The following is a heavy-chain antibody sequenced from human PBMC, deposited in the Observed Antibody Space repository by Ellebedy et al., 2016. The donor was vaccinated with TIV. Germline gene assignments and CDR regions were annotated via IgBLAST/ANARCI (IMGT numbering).Heavy chain of an antibody. D-gene: IGHD2-21*01. V-gene: IGHV4-59*12. CDR1: GFAFNTYG. CDR3: ATGRSSCRGDKCRHPISTAFDF. Sequence: ESLKISCEVSGFAFNTYGMNWIRQPPGKGLEWIGYIFYNGSTNYNPSLKSRVTISVDTSKNQFSLSLTSVTAADTALYFCATGRSSCRGDKCRHPISTAFDFWGQGTMVTVSS. CDR2: IFYNGST. J-gene: IGHJ3*01.